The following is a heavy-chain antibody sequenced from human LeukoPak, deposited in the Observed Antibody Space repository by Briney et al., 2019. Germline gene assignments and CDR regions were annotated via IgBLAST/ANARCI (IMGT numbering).Heavy chain of an antibody. CDR1: GFTFSSYG. CDR2: IRNDGSSK. J-gene: IGHJ4*02. CDR3: AGRASDSYLLY. V-gene: IGHV3-30*02. D-gene: IGHD2-15*01. Sequence: GGSLRLSCAASGFTFSSYGMHWVRQAPGKGLEWVAFIRNDGSSKQYADSVKGRFTTSRDNAKNSLYLQMNSLRAEDTAIYYCAGRASDSYLLYWGQGILVTVSA.